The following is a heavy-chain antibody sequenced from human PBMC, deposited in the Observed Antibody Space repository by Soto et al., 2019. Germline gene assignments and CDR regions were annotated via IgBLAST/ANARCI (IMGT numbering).Heavy chain of an antibody. CDR2: MNPNSGNT. V-gene: IGHV1-8*01. D-gene: IGHD4-17*01. CDR1: GYTFTSYD. Sequence: VASVKVSCKASGYTFTSYDINWVRQATGQGLEWMGWMNPNSGNTGYAQKFQGRVTMTRNTSISTAYMELSSLRSEDTAVYYCARGRDDYGDYYYYYMDVWGKGTTVTVSS. J-gene: IGHJ6*03. CDR3: ARGRDDYGDYYYYYMDV.